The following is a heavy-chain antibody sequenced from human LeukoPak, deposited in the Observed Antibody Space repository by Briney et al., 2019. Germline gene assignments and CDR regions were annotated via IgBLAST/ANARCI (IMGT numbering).Heavy chain of an antibody. V-gene: IGHV3-30*03. CDR2: ISYDGSNK. CDR3: ATVIEGVFDISSGYCLDY. J-gene: IGHJ4*02. D-gene: IGHD3-3*01. Sequence: GGSLRLSCAASGFTFSSYGMHWVRQAPGKGLEGVALISYDGSNKYYADSVKGRFTISRDNSMNTLYLQINSMRAEDNAVYYCATVIEGVFDISSGYCLDYWGQGTLVTVSS. CDR1: GFTFSSYG.